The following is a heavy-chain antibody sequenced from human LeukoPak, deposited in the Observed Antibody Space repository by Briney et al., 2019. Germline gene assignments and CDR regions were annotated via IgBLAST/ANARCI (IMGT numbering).Heavy chain of an antibody. V-gene: IGHV3-64*01. D-gene: IGHD3-9*01. CDR1: GFIFNNYA. CDR3: ARGSDYDILTAYVQ. CDR2: IRTNGGTT. Sequence: GALRLSCAASGFIFNNYAMQWDRQAPGKGLEFDSAIRTNGGTTYYAKSVKGSFTISRDNTKNTLFLQMDSLRPEDMAVYYCARGSDYDILTAYVQWGQGALVTVSS. J-gene: IGHJ4*02.